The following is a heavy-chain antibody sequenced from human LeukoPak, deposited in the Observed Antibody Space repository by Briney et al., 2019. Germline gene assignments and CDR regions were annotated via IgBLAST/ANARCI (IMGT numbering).Heavy chain of an antibody. V-gene: IGHV4-30-2*01. J-gene: IGHJ4*02. Sequence: SQTLSLTCTVSGGSISSGGYYWSWIRQPPGRGLEWIGYIYHSGSTYYNPSLKSRVTISVDRSKNQFSLKLSSVTAADTAVYYCARDNGVYDFWSGYFDYWGQGTLVTVSS. D-gene: IGHD3-3*01. CDR3: ARDNGVYDFWSGYFDY. CDR2: IYHSGST. CDR1: GGSISSGGYY.